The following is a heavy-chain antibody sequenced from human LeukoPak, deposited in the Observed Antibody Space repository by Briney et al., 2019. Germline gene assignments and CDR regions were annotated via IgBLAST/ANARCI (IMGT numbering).Heavy chain of an antibody. J-gene: IGHJ4*02. V-gene: IGHV1-18*01. Sequence: GASVKVSCKASGYPFTSYGISWVRQAPGQGLEWIGWISAYNGNTNYTQNLQGRITMTIDTSTSTAYMELRSLRSDDTAVYYCARDFRSLSGPRWLHFGGQGTLVTVSS. CDR1: GYPFTSYG. D-gene: IGHD5-24*01. CDR2: ISAYNGNT. CDR3: ARDFRSLSGPRWLHF.